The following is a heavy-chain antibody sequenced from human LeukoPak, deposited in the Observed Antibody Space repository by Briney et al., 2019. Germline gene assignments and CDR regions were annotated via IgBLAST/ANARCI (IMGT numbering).Heavy chain of an antibody. D-gene: IGHD6-19*01. CDR1: GASVSSSSYY. CDR3: ARFASVAGFFDY. Sequence: SETLSLTCTVSGASVSSSSYYWGWIRQPPGKGLEWIGSIYYSGSTYYNPSLKSRVTISVDTSKNQFSLKVRSVTAADTAVYYCARFASVAGFFDYWGQGTLVTVSS. V-gene: IGHV4-39*07. CDR2: IYYSGST. J-gene: IGHJ4*02.